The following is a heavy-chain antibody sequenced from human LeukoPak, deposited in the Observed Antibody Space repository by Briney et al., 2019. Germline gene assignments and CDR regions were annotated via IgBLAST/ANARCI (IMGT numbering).Heavy chain of an antibody. CDR3: ARDLYRIVVVPHYFDY. D-gene: IGHD3-22*01. J-gene: IGHJ4*02. CDR1: GFTFDDYA. Sequence: PGGSLRLSCAASGFTFDDYAMHWVRQAPGKGLEWVSGISWNSGTIGYADSVKGRFTISRDNAKNSLYLQMNSLRAKDTAVYYCARDLYRIVVVPHYFDYWGQGTLVTVSS. V-gene: IGHV3-9*01. CDR2: ISWNSGTI.